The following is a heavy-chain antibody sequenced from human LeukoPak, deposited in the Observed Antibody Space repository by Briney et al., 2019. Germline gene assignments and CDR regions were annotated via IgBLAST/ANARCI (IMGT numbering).Heavy chain of an antibody. CDR3: TIAAAGNPIDY. J-gene: IGHJ4*02. D-gene: IGHD6-13*01. Sequence: GGSLRLSCAASGFTFSSYSMNWVRQAPGKGLEWVSYISSSSSTIYYADSVKGRFTIPRDNAKNSLYLQMNSLRAEDTAVYYCTIAAAGNPIDYWGQGTPVTVSS. CDR2: ISSSSSTI. CDR1: GFTFSSYS. V-gene: IGHV3-48*01.